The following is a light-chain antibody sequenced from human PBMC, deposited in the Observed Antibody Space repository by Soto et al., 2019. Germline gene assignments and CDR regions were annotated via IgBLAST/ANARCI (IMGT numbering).Light chain of an antibody. V-gene: IGKV1-5*03. CDR1: QSISSL. J-gene: IGKJ1*01. Sequence: DIQMTQSPSTLSASVGDRFNITCRASQSISSLLAWYQQKPGKAPKLLIYKASSLESRVPSRFSGSGSGTEFTLTISSLQPDDFATYYCQQYNSYPWTFGQGTKVEIK. CDR2: KAS. CDR3: QQYNSYPWT.